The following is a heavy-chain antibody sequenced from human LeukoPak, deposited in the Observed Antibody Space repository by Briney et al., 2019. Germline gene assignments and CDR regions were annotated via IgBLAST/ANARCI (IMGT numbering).Heavy chain of an antibody. CDR1: GFTVSSHY. CDR3: VKDNSGWFYYFDN. Sequence: GGCLRLSCAASGFTVSSHYISWVRQAPGKGLEWVSVIYSGGSTYYADSVKGRFTISRDNSKNTLYLQMSSLRPEDTAVYYCVKDNSGWFYYFDNWGQGTLLAVSS. CDR2: IYSGGST. V-gene: IGHV3-66*02. J-gene: IGHJ4*02. D-gene: IGHD6-19*01.